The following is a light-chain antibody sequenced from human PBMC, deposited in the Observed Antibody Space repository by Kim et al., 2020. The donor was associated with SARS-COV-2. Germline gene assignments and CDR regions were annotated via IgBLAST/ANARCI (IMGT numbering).Light chain of an antibody. V-gene: IGKV1-39*01. CDR2: AAS. Sequence: ASVGDRVTITCRASQSISSYLNWYQQKPGKAPKLLIYAASSLQSGVPSRFSSSGSGTDFTLTISSLQPEDCATYSCQQSYSTPWTFGQGTKVDIK. J-gene: IGKJ1*01. CDR1: QSISSY. CDR3: QQSYSTPWT.